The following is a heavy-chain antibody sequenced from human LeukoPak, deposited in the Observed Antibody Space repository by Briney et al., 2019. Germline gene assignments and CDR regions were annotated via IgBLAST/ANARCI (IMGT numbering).Heavy chain of an antibody. CDR3: AKELYFGSGSYPDY. Sequence: QPGRSLRLSCAASEFTFSSYGMHWVRQAPGKGLEWVAVISHDGSDNHYADSVKGRFTISRDNSKNTVYLQMSSLRPEDTAVYFCAKELYFGSGSYPDYWGQGTLVRVSS. CDR1: EFTFSSYG. CDR2: ISHDGSDN. D-gene: IGHD3-10*01. V-gene: IGHV3-30*18. J-gene: IGHJ4*02.